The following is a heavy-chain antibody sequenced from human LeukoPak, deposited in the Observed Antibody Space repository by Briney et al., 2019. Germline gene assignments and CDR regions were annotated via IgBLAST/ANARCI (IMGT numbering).Heavy chain of an antibody. CDR1: GGSISSSNW. D-gene: IGHD5-12*01. J-gene: IGHJ4*02. CDR3: ARRRSGYVHGKWTFDY. V-gene: IGHV4-4*02. CDR2: IYHSGST. Sequence: KSSETLSLTCAVSGGSISSSNWWSWVRQPPGQGLEWIGEIYHSGSTNYNPSLKSRVTISVDKSKNQFSLKLSSVTAADTAVYYCARRRSGYVHGKWTFDYWGQGTLVTVSS.